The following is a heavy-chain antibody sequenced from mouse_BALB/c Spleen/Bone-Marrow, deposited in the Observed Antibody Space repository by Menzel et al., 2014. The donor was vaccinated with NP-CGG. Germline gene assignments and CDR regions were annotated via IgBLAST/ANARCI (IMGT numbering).Heavy chain of an antibody. CDR2: IKNKAKGYTT. CDR1: GFTFTDYY. V-gene: IGHV7-3*02. CDR3: ARDENVGIYWYFDV. Sequence: EVMLAESGGGLVQPGGSLRLSCATSGFTFTDYYMSWVRQPPGKALEWLGFIKNKAKGYTTDYSASVKGRFTISRDNSQSISYLQMNTLRAEDSATYYCARDENVGIYWYFDVWGAGTTVTVSS. J-gene: IGHJ1*01.